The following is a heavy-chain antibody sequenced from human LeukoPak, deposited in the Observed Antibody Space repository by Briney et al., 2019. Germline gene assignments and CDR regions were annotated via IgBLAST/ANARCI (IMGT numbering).Heavy chain of an antibody. J-gene: IGHJ5*02. CDR2: INHSGST. Sequence: SGTLSLTCAVYGGSFSGYYWSWVRQPPGKGLEWIGEINHSGSTNYNPSLRSGGTISVDTTKNQFSLKLSSVTAADTAVYYCARVQNYDYVWGSYRPNWFDPWGQGTLVTVSS. D-gene: IGHD3-16*02. CDR3: ARVQNYDYVWGSYRPNWFDP. CDR1: GGSFSGYY. V-gene: IGHV4-34*01.